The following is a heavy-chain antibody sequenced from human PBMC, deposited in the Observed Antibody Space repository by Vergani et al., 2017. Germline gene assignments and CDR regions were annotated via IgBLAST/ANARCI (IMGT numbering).Heavy chain of an antibody. CDR3: ARVNTETNGHLYYYYYMDV. D-gene: IGHD4-11*01. J-gene: IGHJ6*03. CDR2: IDHTGRP. V-gene: IGHV4-34*01. CDR1: GGSFTSYH. Sequence: QVQLQQWGGGLLKPSETLSLTCVVNGGSFTSYHWTWIRQSPGEGLEWVGDIDHTGRPDYNPSLKSRLTMSVDKSRNQFSLPLKSVTATDTAIYFCARVNTETNGHLYYYYYMDVWGQGTAVTVS.